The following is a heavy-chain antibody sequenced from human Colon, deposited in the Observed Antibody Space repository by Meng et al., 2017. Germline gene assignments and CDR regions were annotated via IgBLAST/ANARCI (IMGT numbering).Heavy chain of an antibody. CDR1: GDSIRSDIW. CDR3: GRDQGRQLINH. D-gene: IGHD1-1*01. V-gene: IGHV4-4*02. CDR2: VYHRGDT. Sequence: QVQLQRAGPGLVKPSGTRLLTCTVSGDSIRSDIWWSWVRQPPGKGLEWIGEVYHRGDTNYNPSLKSRVVISVDRSKNQFSLNLSSVTAADTAVYYCGRDQGRQLINHWGQGTLVTVSS. J-gene: IGHJ4*02.